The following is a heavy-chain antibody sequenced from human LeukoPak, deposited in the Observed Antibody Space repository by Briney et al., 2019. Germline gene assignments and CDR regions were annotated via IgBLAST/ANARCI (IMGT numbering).Heavy chain of an antibody. D-gene: IGHD3-10*01. J-gene: IGHJ4*02. CDR1: GLTLSSNA. CDR3: AKEWAYGSGSYHY. Sequence: GGSLRLSCAASGLTLSSNAMSWVRQAPGKGLEWVSGISDSGGSTYYADSVKGRFTISRDKSKDTFFLQMNSLRAEDTAVYYCAKEWAYGSGSYHYWGQGTPVTVSS. CDR2: ISDSGGST. V-gene: IGHV3-23*01.